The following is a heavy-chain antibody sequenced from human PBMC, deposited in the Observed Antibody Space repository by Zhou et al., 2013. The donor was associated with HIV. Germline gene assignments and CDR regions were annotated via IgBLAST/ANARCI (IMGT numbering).Heavy chain of an antibody. CDR3: ARDAVAYCGGDCYSAFDI. CDR2: IIPIFGTA. CDR1: GGTFSSYA. V-gene: IGHV1-69*13. D-gene: IGHD2-21*02. J-gene: IGHJ3*02. Sequence: QVQLVQSGAEVKKPGSSVKVSCKASGGTFSSYAISWVRQAPGQGLEWMGRIIPIFGTANYAQKFQGRVTITADESTSTAYMELSSLRSEDTAVYYCARDAVAYCGGDCYSAFDIWGQGQWSPSLQ.